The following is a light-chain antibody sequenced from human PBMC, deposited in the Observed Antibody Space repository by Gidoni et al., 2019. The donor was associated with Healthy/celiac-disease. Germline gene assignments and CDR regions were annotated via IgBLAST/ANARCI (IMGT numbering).Light chain of an antibody. J-gene: IGKJ1*01. CDR3: QQYNNWPGT. V-gene: IGKV3-15*01. Sequence: EIVMTQSPATLSVSPGERATLSCRASQSVSSNLAWYQQKPGQAPRLLIYGASTRATGIPARFGGSGSGTEFTLTISSLQSENFAVYYCQQYNNWPGTFGQXTKVEIK. CDR2: GAS. CDR1: QSVSSN.